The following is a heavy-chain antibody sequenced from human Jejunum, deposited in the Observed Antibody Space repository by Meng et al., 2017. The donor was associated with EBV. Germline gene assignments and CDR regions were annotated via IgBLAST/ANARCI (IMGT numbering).Heavy chain of an antibody. CDR3: AREGLVGDLRYFDL. CDR2: INPNSGGA. Sequence: QGKRVESGGEVKKPGASLKVSCKASAYTFAGYYMHWVRQAPGQGLEWMGRINPNSGGANYAQKFQGRVTMTRDTSISTAYMELSRLRSDDTAVYYCAREGLVGDLRYFDLWGRGTLVTVSS. J-gene: IGHJ2*01. V-gene: IGHV1-2*06. D-gene: IGHD3-16*01. CDR1: AYTFAGYY.